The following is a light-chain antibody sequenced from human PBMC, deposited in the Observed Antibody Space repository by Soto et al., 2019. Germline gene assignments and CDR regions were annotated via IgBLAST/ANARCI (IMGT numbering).Light chain of an antibody. Sequence: DIVMTQSPDSLAVSLGERATIKCRSSQSILKSSIKKNSLAWYQQKPGQSPRLLIYWASTRDSGVPDRFSGSGSATDFTLTISRLQAEDVAVYYCQQYYSSSLTFGGGTKVEIK. CDR2: WAS. J-gene: IGKJ4*01. CDR3: QQYYSSSLT. V-gene: IGKV4-1*01. CDR1: QSILKSSIKKNS.